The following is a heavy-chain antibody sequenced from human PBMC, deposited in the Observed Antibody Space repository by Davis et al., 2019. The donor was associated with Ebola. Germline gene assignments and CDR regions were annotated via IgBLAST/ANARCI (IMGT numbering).Heavy chain of an antibody. CDR1: GYTFTGYY. CDR2: INPNSGGT. CDR3: ARGGGVRAAAGDDFDY. Sequence: ASVKVSCKASGYTFTGYYMHWVRQAPGQGLEWMGWINPNSGGTNYAQKFQGRVTMTRDTSISTAYMELSRLRSDDTAVYYCARGGGVRAAAGDDFDYWGQGTTVTVSS. J-gene: IGHJ4*03. V-gene: IGHV1-2*02. D-gene: IGHD6-13*01.